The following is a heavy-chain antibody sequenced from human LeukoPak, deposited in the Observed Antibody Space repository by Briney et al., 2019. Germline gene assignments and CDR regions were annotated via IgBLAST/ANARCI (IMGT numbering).Heavy chain of an antibody. CDR1: GYTFTSYG. J-gene: IGHJ4*02. CDR3: ARLYYYGSGSPYDY. CDR2: ISVYNGNT. Sequence: ASVKVSCKASGYTFTSYGISWVRQAPGQGPEGMGWISVYNGNTNYAQKLQGRVTMTTDTSTSTAYMELRSLRSDDTAVYYCARLYYYGSGSPYDYWGQGTLVTVSS. V-gene: IGHV1-18*01. D-gene: IGHD3-10*01.